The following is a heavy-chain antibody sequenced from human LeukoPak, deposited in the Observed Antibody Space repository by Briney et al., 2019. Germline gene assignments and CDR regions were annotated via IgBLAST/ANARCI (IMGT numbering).Heavy chain of an antibody. J-gene: IGHJ4*02. V-gene: IGHV1-18*01. Sequence: GASVKVSCKASGYTFTTYGISWVRQAPGQGLEWMGWISTYDGNANYAQQLQGRVTMTTDTSTSTAYMELRSLRSDDTAVYYCAGALDYSLDYWGQGTLVTVSS. CDR2: ISTYDGNA. CDR1: GYTFTTYG. CDR3: AGALDYSLDY. D-gene: IGHD4-11*01.